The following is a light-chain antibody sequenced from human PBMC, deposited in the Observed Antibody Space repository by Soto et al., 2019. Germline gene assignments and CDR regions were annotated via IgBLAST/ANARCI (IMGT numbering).Light chain of an antibody. CDR3: SSYAGSNNYV. CDR1: SSDVGGYNY. V-gene: IGLV2-8*01. J-gene: IGLJ1*01. Sequence: QSVVTQPPSSSGSPGQSVTISCPGTSSDVGGYNYVSWYQQHPGKAPKLMIYEVSKRPSGVPDRFSGSKSGNTASLTVSGLQAENEADYYCSSYAGSNNYVFGTGTKVTVL. CDR2: EVS.